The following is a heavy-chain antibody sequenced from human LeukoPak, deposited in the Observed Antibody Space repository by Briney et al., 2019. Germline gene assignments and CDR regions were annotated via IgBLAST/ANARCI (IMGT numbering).Heavy chain of an antibody. D-gene: IGHD4-17*01. CDR2: VRYDSSNK. Sequence: GGSLRLSCAASGFTFSGYGMHWVRQAPGKGLEWVAFVRYDSSNKYYADSVKGRFTVSRDDSKNTLCLQMNSLRAEDTAVYYCTKEIWPTVTTPGHTHFDYWGQGTLVTVSS. CDR3: TKEIWPTVTTPGHTHFDY. J-gene: IGHJ4*02. V-gene: IGHV3-30*02. CDR1: GFTFSGYG.